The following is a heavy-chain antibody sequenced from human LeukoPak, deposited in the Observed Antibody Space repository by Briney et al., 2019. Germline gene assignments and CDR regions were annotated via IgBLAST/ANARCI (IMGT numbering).Heavy chain of an antibody. J-gene: IGHJ2*01. D-gene: IGHD6-19*01. Sequence: SETLSLTCAVYGGSFSGYYWSWIRQPPGKGLEWIGEINHSGSTNYNPSLKSRVTISVDTSKNQFSLKLSSVTAADTAVYYCARDPRKYSSGWYRRWYFDLWGRGTLVTVSS. CDR2: INHSGST. V-gene: IGHV4-34*01. CDR1: GGSFSGYY. CDR3: ARDPRKYSSGWYRRWYFDL.